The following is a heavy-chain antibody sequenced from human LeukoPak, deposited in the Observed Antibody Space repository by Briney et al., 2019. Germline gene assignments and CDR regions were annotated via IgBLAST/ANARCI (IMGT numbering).Heavy chain of an antibody. D-gene: IGHD2-15*01. CDR1: GGSISSAGYS. Sequence: PSETLSLTCAVSGGSISSAGYSWSWIRQPPGKGLECIGYIYYTGSTYYNPSLKSRVTISVDTSKNQFSLKMTSVTAADTAVYYCASLHCRGENCYPQSGLVYWGQGTLVTVSS. CDR3: ASLHCRGENCYPQSGLVY. V-gene: IGHV4-30-4*07. CDR2: IYYTGST. J-gene: IGHJ4*02.